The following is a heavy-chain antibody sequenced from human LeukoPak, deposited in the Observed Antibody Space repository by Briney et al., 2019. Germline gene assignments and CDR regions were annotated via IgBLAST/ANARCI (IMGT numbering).Heavy chain of an antibody. CDR3: ARGPHDHGDYVEGYYFDY. CDR1: GGSISSYY. CDR2: IYYSGST. Sequence: SETLSLTCTVSGGSISSYYWSWIRQPPGKGLEWIGYIYYSGSTNYNPSLKSRVTISVDTSKNQFSLKLSSVTAADTAVYYCARGPHDHGDYVEGYYFDYWGQGTLVTVSS. V-gene: IGHV4-59*01. J-gene: IGHJ4*02. D-gene: IGHD4-17*01.